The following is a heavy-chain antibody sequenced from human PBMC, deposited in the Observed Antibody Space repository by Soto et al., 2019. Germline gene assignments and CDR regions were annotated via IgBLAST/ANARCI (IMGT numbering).Heavy chain of an antibody. Sequence: LSLTCSIYSGSFSGYYWSWIRQPPGKGLEWIGEISQSGNTNYSPSLKSRVSISIDTSKKQFSLNLASVSAADTAVYYCARAPKVSGSSQTRPDFWGQATLVTGSS. CDR1: SGSFSGYY. J-gene: IGHJ4*02. CDR2: ISQSGNT. CDR3: ARAPKVSGSSQTRPDF. V-gene: IGHV4-34*01. D-gene: IGHD6-6*01.